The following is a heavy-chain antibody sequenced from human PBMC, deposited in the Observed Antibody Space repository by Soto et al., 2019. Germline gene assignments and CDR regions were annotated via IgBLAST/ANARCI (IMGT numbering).Heavy chain of an antibody. CDR2: IYYSGST. CDR1: GGSISSGDYY. V-gene: IGHV4-39*01. J-gene: IGHJ3*02. CDR3: ADFDWLFDAFDI. Sequence: SETLSLTCTVSGGSISSGDYYWSWIRQPPGKGLEWIGSIYYSGSTYYNPSLKSRVTISVDTSKNQFSLKLSSVTAADTAVYYCADFDWLFDAFDIWGQGTMVTVSS. D-gene: IGHD3-9*01.